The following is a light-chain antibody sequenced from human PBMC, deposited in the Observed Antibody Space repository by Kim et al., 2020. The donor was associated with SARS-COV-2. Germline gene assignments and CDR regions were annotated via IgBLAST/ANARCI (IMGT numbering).Light chain of an antibody. V-gene: IGLV3-1*01. J-gene: IGLJ2*01. Sequence: VSPGQTASITCSGVKVGEKYAGWYQQKPGQSPVVVIQQDSKRPSGIPERFSGSNSGNTATLTISGTQAMDEADYYCQAWDSSTVVFGGGTQLTVL. CDR2: QDS. CDR1: KVGEKY. CDR3: QAWDSSTVV.